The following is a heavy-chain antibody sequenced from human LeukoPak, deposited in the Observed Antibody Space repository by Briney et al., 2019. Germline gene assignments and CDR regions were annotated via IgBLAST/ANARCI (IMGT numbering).Heavy chain of an antibody. D-gene: IGHD5-12*01. Sequence: SETLSLTCTVSGGSISSYYWSWIRQPPGKGLEWIGYIYYSGSTNYNPSLKSRVTISVDTSKNQFSLKLSSVTAADTAVYYCARADSGYDSGYYYYYYYMDVWGKGTTVTVSS. V-gene: IGHV4-59*01. CDR3: ARADSGYDSGYYYYYYYMDV. CDR1: GGSISSYY. J-gene: IGHJ6*03. CDR2: IYYSGST.